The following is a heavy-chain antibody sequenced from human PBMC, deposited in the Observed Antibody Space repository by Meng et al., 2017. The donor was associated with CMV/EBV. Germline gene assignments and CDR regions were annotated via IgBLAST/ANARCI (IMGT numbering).Heavy chain of an antibody. CDR1: YA. J-gene: IGHJ5*02. CDR2: IIPIFGTA. Sequence: YAISWVRQAPGQGLEWMGGIIPIFGTANYEQKFQGRVTITTDESTSTAYMELSSLRSEDTAVYYCARGGGKYYYDSSGYYNGGWFDPWGQGTLVTVSS. V-gene: IGHV1-69*05. CDR3: ARGGGKYYYDSSGYYNGGWFDP. D-gene: IGHD3-22*01.